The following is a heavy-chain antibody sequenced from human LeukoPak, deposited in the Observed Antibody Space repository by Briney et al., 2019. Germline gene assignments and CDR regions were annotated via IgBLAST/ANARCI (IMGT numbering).Heavy chain of an antibody. CDR2: MHNSGSS. J-gene: IGHJ3*02. V-gene: IGHV4-59*01. Sequence: PSETLPLTCTVSGASTSHFYWNWIRQPPGKGLEWIGYMHNSGSSKHSPSLKSRVTISIDTSKNQFSLQLTSVTAADTAMYFCARSAEWLRNAFDIWGQGTMVSVSS. CDR1: GASTSHFY. CDR3: ARSAEWLRNAFDI. D-gene: IGHD5-12*01.